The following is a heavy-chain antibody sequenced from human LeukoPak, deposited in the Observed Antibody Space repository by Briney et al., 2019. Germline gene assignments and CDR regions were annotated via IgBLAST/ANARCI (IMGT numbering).Heavy chain of an antibody. Sequence: GGSLRLSCAASGFTFRSYWMHWVRQAPGKGLVCVSRINSDGSSTSYADSVKGRFTISRDNAKNTLYLQMNSLRAEDTAVYYCARVSYYYGSGSYRPAAVYYFDYWGQGTLVTVSS. CDR1: GFTFRSYW. D-gene: IGHD3-10*01. CDR3: ARVSYYYGSGSYRPAAVYYFDY. J-gene: IGHJ4*02. CDR2: INSDGSST. V-gene: IGHV3-74*01.